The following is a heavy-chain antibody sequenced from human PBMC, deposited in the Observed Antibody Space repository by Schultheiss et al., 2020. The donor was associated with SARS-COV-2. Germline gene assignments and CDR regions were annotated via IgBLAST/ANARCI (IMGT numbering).Heavy chain of an antibody. V-gene: IGHV3-11*04. CDR2: ISSSGSTI. Sequence: GESLKISCAASGFTFSDYYMSWIRQAPGKGLEWVSYISSSGSTIYYADSVKGRFTISRDNAKNSLYLQMNSLRAEDTAVYYCARDSTVTSRRSAFDIWGQGTMVTVSS. J-gene: IGHJ3*02. CDR3: ARDSTVTSRRSAFDI. CDR1: GFTFSDYY. D-gene: IGHD4-17*01.